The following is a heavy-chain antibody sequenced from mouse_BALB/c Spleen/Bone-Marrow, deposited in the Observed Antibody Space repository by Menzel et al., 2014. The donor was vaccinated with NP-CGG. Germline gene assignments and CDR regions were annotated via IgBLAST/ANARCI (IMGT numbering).Heavy chain of an antibody. D-gene: IGHD1-1*01. V-gene: IGHV1S135*01. CDR2: IDPYSGGT. CDR1: GYAFTSYN. CDR3: ARRVYYDYYAMDY. Sequence: EVQLKESGPELVKPGASVKVSCKASGYAFTSYNMYWVKQSHGKSLEWIGYIDPYSGGTSYNQKFKGKATLTVDKSSSTAYMHLNSLTSEDSAVYYCARRVYYDYYAMDYWGQGTSVTVSS. J-gene: IGHJ4*01.